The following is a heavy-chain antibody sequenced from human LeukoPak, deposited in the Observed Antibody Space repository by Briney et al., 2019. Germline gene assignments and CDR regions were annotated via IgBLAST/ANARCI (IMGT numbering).Heavy chain of an antibody. Sequence: SETLSLTCTVSGGSISSRRYYWGWIRQPPGKGVEWIGRIHYSGRPYFNPSLKSRVTIFVDTSKNQFSLKTSSVTAADTAVYYCARGLASYDSSGQFVYWGQGTLVTVSS. V-gene: IGHV4-39*01. CDR1: GGSISSRRYY. CDR3: ARGLASYDSSGQFVY. D-gene: IGHD3-22*01. J-gene: IGHJ4*02. CDR2: IHYSGRP.